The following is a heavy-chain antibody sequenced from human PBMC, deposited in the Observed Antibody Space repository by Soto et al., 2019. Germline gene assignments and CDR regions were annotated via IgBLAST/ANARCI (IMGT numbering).Heavy chain of an antibody. CDR3: AKGRGGSGSLTPRVDF. J-gene: IGHJ4*02. V-gene: IGHV3-23*01. Sequence: EVQLLESGGGLVQPGGSLRLSCAASGFTFNNYAMTWVRQAPGKGLEWVSAISGVGDTTSYADSVKGRFTVSRDGSKNTLYPQMSSLRAEDTALYYCAKGRGGSGSLTPRVDFWGQGTLVTVSS. D-gene: IGHD3-10*01. CDR1: GFTFNNYA. CDR2: ISGVGDTT.